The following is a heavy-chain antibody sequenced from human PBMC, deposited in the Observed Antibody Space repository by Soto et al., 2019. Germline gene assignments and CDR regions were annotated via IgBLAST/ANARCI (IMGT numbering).Heavy chain of an antibody. CDR2: IYYSGST. CDR3: ARAKYDFWIGYSYYFDY. J-gene: IGHJ4*02. D-gene: IGHD3-3*01. Sequence: QVQLQESGPGLVKPSQTLSLTCTVSGGSISSGDYYWSWLRQPPGKGLELIGYIYYSGSTYYNPSLKSRVTISVDTSHSQFSLKLSSVTAADTAVYYCARAKYDFWIGYSYYFDYCGQGTLVTVSS. V-gene: IGHV4-30-4*01. CDR1: GGSISSGDYY.